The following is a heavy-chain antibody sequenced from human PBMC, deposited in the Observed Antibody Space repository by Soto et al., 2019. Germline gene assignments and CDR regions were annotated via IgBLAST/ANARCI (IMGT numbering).Heavy chain of an antibody. CDR1: GGTFSSYA. Sequence: SSVKVSCKASGGTFSSYAISWVRQAPGQGLEWMGGIIPIFGTANYAQKFQGRVTITADESTSTAYMELSSLRSEDTAVYYCGRVHRYSFPTSESLDQWGQGTRVTVSA. CDR2: IIPIFGTA. CDR3: GRVHRYSFPTSESLDQ. J-gene: IGHJ4*02. D-gene: IGHD5-18*01. V-gene: IGHV1-69*13.